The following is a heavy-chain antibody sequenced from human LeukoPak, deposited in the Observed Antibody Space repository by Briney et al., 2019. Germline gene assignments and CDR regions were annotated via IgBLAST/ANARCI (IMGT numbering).Heavy chain of an antibody. CDR1: GFTSSTYA. V-gene: IGHV3-23*01. J-gene: IGHJ2*01. Sequence: PGGSLKLSCAASGFTSSTYAMSWVRQAPGKGLEWVSTISDSGANTYYADSVRGRFTISRDNSKNTLYLQKNSLRADDTAIYYCAKSMTLQWRGFFDLWGRGTHVTVSS. D-gene: IGHD6-19*01. CDR2: ISDSGANT. CDR3: AKSMTLQWRGFFDL.